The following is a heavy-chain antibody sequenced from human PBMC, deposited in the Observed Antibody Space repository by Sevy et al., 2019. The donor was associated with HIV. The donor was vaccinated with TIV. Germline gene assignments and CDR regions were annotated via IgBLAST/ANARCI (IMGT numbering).Heavy chain of an antibody. CDR1: GGTFSSYS. V-gene: IGHV1-69*13. CDR3: AFGGGYQLLANYYFAMDV. Sequence: ASVKVSCKASGGTFSSYSISWVRQAPGQGLEWMGGITRIFGTSNYAQKFQGRVTITAAESTGTAYMELSSLRSEDTAVYYCAFGGGYQLLANYYFAMDVWGQGTTVTVS. CDR2: ITRIFGTS. J-gene: IGHJ6*02. D-gene: IGHD2-2*01.